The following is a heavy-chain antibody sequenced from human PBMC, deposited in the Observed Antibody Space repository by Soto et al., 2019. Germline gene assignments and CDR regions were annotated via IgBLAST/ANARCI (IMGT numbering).Heavy chain of an antibody. J-gene: IGHJ2*01. D-gene: IGHD6-25*01. V-gene: IGHV4-34*01. Sequence: QVQLQQWGAGLLKPSETLSLTCAVYGGSFSGYYWSWIRQPPGKGLEWIGEINHSGSTNYNPSLKSRVTISVDTSKNQFSLKLSSVTAADTAVYYCASGGGYIDWYFELWVRGTLVTVSS. CDR3: ASGGGYIDWYFEL. CDR1: GGSFSGYY. CDR2: INHSGST.